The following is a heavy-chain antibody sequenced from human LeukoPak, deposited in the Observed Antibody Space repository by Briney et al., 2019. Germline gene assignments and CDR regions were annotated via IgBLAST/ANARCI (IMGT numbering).Heavy chain of an antibody. CDR1: GGSISSGGYY. Sequence: SETLSLTCTVSGGSISSGGYYWSWIRQHPGKGLEWIGYIYYSGSTYYNPSLKSRVTISVDTSKNQFSLKLSSVTAADTAVYYCARDCINSSGCPDYWGQGTLVTVSS. J-gene: IGHJ4*02. V-gene: IGHV4-31*03. CDR2: IYYSGST. CDR3: ARDCINSSGCPDY. D-gene: IGHD6-19*01.